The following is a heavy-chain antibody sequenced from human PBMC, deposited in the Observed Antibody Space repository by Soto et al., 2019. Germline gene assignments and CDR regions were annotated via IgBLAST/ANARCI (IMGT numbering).Heavy chain of an antibody. CDR3: AGPSGYCSSTSCFPHYYYYGMDV. V-gene: IGHV1-3*01. J-gene: IGHJ6*02. CDR2: INAGNGNT. D-gene: IGHD2-2*01. Sequence: ASVKVSCKASGYTFTSYAMHWVRQAPGQRLEWMGWINAGNGNTKYSQKFQGRVTITRDTSAGTAYMELSSLRSEDTAVYYCAGPSGYCSSTSCFPHYYYYGMDVWGQGTTVTVSS. CDR1: GYTFTSYA.